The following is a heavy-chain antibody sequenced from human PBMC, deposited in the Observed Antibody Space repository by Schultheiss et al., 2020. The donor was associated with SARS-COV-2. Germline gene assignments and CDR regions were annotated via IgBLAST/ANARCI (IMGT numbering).Heavy chain of an antibody. CDR1: GGSIRSYY. CDR2: IYYSGST. Sequence: SETLSLSCTVSGGSIRSYYWSWIRQPPGKGLEWIGYIYYSGSTNYNAALKSRVTISVDTSKNQFSLKLSSVTAADTAVYYCARDGWDKVPEIWGQGTMVTVSS. J-gene: IGHJ3*02. V-gene: IGHV4-59*01. CDR3: ARDGWDKVPEI. D-gene: IGHD1-14*01.